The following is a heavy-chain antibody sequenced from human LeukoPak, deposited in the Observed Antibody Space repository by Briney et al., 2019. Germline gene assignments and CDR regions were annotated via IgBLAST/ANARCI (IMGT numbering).Heavy chain of an antibody. J-gene: IGHJ4*02. Sequence: GASVKVSCKASGYTFTSYGISWVRQAPGQGLEWMGWISAYNGNTNYAQKLQGRVTMTTDTSTSTAYMELRSLRSDDTAVYYCARGLRDYDFWSGYSSLPFDYWGQGTLVTVSS. D-gene: IGHD3-3*01. CDR1: GYTFTSYG. V-gene: IGHV1-18*01. CDR2: ISAYNGNT. CDR3: ARGLRDYDFWSGYSSLPFDY.